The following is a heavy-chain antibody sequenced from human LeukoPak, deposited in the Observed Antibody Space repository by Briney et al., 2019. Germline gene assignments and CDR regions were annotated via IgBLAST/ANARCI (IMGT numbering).Heavy chain of an antibody. Sequence: PGGALRLSCAASGFTFSDYYMSWLRQAPGKGVEWGSYISSRGSTIYYADSVKGRFTISRDNAKDSLYLQMNSLRAEDTAVYYCAREQAAAVDYWGQGTLVTVSS. CDR1: GFTFSDYY. V-gene: IGHV3-11*01. CDR3: AREQAAAVDY. J-gene: IGHJ4*02. CDR2: ISSRGSTI. D-gene: IGHD6-13*01.